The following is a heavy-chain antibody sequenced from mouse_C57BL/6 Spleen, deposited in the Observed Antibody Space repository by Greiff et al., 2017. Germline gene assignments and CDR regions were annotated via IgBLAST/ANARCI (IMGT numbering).Heavy chain of an antibody. D-gene: IGHD1-3*01. CDR3: AREGELGFDFDY. J-gene: IGHJ2*01. CDR1: GYTFTSYW. Sequence: QVQLQQPGAELVKPGASVTMSCKASGYTFTSYWITWVKQRPGQGLEWIGDIYPGSGSTNDNEKFKSKATLTGDTSSSTAYMQLSRLTSEDSAVYYCAREGELGFDFDYWGQCTTLTVSS. V-gene: IGHV1-55*01. CDR2: IYPGSGST.